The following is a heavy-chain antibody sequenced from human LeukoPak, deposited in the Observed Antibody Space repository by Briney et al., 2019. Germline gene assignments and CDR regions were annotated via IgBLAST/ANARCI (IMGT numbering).Heavy chain of an antibody. CDR1: GGTFSSYA. J-gene: IGHJ4*02. CDR3: AREVGATLNFDY. V-gene: IGHV1-69*01. CDR2: IIPIFGTA. Sequence: RASVKVSCKASGGTFSSYAISWVRQAPGQGLEWMGGIIPIFGTANYAQKFQGRVTITADESTSTAYMELSSLRSEDTAVYYCAREVGATLNFDYWGQGTLVTVSS. D-gene: IGHD1-26*01.